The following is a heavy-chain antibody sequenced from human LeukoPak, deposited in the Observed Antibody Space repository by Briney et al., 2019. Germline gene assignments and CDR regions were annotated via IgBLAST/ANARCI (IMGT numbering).Heavy chain of an antibody. CDR3: ARDRGSWNDDGFDY. J-gene: IGHJ4*02. V-gene: IGHV4-39*07. D-gene: IGHD1-1*01. CDR1: GASLSTSPYY. CDR2: IYYTGST. Sequence: SETLSLTCSVSGASLSTSPYYWGWIRQPPGKGLEWIGNIYYTGSTYYNVSLNSRVTISIDTSKNLFSLRLNSMTAADTAVYYCARDRGSWNDDGFDYWGQGTLVTVSS.